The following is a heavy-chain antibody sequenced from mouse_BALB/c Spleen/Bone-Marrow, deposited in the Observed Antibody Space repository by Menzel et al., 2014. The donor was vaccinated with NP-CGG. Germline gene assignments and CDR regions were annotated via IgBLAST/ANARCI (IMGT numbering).Heavy chain of an antibody. CDR3: ARLITTGVFAY. CDR2: ILPGSGTT. J-gene: IGHJ3*01. D-gene: IGHD2-4*01. V-gene: IGHV1-9*01. Sequence: VQGVESGAELVKPGASVKISCKATGYTFSTYWIEWVKQRPGHGLEWIGEILPGSGTTNYNEKFKGKATFTADTSSNTAYMQLSSLTSEDSAVYYCARLITTGVFAYWGQGTLVTVSA. CDR1: GYTFSTYW.